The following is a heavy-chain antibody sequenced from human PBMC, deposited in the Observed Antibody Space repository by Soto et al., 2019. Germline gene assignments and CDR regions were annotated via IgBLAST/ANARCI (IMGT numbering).Heavy chain of an antibody. Sequence: GASVKVSCKASGYTFTSYDINWVRQATGQGLEWMGWMNAYSGNTIYAQKLQGRVTMTTYTSTSTAYMELRSLGSEDTAVYYCAREQYQLHSSDYWGQGTLVTVSS. J-gene: IGHJ4*02. V-gene: IGHV1-8*01. D-gene: IGHD2-2*01. CDR2: MNAYSGNT. CDR1: GYTFTSYD. CDR3: AREQYQLHSSDY.